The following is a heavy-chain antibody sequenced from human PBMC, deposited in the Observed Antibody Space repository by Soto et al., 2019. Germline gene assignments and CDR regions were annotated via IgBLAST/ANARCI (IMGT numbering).Heavy chain of an antibody. CDR2: IYYSGST. D-gene: IGHD6-19*01. Sequence: PSETLSLTCTVSGGSISSGGYYWSWIRQHPGKGLEWIGYIYYSGSTNYNPSLKSRVTISVDTSKNQFSLKLSSVTAADTAVYYCARAIAVAGPTWFDPWGQGTLVTVSS. CDR1: GGSISSGGYY. CDR3: ARAIAVAGPTWFDP. V-gene: IGHV4-61*08. J-gene: IGHJ5*02.